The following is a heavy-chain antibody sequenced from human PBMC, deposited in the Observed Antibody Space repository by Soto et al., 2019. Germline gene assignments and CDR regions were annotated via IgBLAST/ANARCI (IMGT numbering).Heavy chain of an antibody. Sequence: QITLEESGPMLLKPTQTLTLTCTFSGFSLTTSGVGVGWIRQPPGKAREWLALIFWNDDKRYNPPLKTRLSISKYTSKNQVVLTLTNVDPVDTATYFCAHSFSSSRVYYDSSASSWWFDPWGQGTLVTVSS. CDR1: GFSLTTSGVG. V-gene: IGHV2-5*01. J-gene: IGHJ5*02. CDR3: AHSFSSSRVYYDSSASSWWFDP. D-gene: IGHD3-22*01. CDR2: IFWNDDK.